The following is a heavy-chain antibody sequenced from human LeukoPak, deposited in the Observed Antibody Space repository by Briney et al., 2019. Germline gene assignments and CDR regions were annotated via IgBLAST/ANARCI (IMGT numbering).Heavy chain of an antibody. Sequence: QTGGSLRLSCAASGFTFSSYGMHWVRQAPGKGLEWVAVISYDGSNKYYADSVKGRFTISRDNSKNTLYLQMNSLRAEDTAVYYCAKEPLPTLPDYWGQGTLVTVSS. CDR1: GFTFSSYG. CDR3: AKEPLPTLPDY. D-gene: IGHD2-15*01. J-gene: IGHJ4*02. CDR2: ISYDGSNK. V-gene: IGHV3-30*18.